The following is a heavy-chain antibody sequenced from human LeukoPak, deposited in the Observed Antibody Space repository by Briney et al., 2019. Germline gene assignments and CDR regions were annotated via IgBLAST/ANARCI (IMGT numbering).Heavy chain of an antibody. Sequence: KSSETLSLTCSVSGDSISTSGDYWGWIRQPPGKGLECIATIYYSGSTYYNPSLKSRVTISIDTSKNQFSLKLSSVTVADTAVYYCARHRLGPFRDFDYWGQGILVTVSS. J-gene: IGHJ4*02. V-gene: IGHV4-39*01. CDR1: GDSISTSGDY. D-gene: IGHD7-27*01. CDR2: IYYSGST. CDR3: ARHRLGPFRDFDY.